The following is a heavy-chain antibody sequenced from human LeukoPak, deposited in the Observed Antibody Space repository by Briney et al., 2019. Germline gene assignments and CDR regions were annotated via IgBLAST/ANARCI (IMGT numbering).Heavy chain of an antibody. CDR3: AKDDYYDSSGYYPRPDY. D-gene: IGHD3-22*01. J-gene: IGHJ4*02. Sequence: GGSLRLSCAASGFTFSSYGMHWVRQAPGKGLEWVAVISYDGSNKYYADSVKGRFTIPRDNSKNTLYLQMNSLRAEDTAVYYCAKDDYYDSSGYYPRPDYWGQGTLVTVSS. CDR1: GFTFSSYG. CDR2: ISYDGSNK. V-gene: IGHV3-30*18.